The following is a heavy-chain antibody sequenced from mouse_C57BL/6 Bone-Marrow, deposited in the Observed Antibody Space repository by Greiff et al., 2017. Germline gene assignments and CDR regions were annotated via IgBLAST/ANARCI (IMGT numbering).Heavy chain of an antibody. Sequence: VQLQQSGAALVRPGASVKLSCTASGFNIKDDYMHWVKQRPEQGLEWIGWIDPENGDTEYASKFQGKATITADTSSNTAYLQLSSLTSEDTAVYYCTTDWDWFAYWGQGTLVTVSA. CDR2: IDPENGDT. D-gene: IGHD4-1*01. CDR3: TTDWDWFAY. J-gene: IGHJ3*01. V-gene: IGHV14-4*01. CDR1: GFNIKDDY.